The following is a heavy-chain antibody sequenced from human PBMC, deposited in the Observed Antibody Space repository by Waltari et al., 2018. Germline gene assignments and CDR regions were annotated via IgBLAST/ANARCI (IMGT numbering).Heavy chain of an antibody. V-gene: IGHV1-24*01. D-gene: IGHD2-15*01. J-gene: IGHJ6*03. Sequence: QVPVVQSGAEAMKPGASVKVSRKVSEYTPGGFSTHSFRQPRGKGLEWIGRFDRGDGQTTSAPKFLGRLTMTEDTSTDTAYMELSSLRSEDTAVYYCHLLGRDIVLAGATPSYYSYMDVWGRGTSVTVSS. CDR1: EYTPGGFS. CDR2: FDRGDGQT. CDR3: HLLGRDIVLAGATPSYYSYMDV.